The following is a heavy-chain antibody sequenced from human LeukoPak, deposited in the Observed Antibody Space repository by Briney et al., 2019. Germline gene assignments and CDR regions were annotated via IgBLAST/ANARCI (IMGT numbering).Heavy chain of an antibody. CDR1: GFTFSTYT. CDR2: ISGSSGDT. V-gene: IGHV3-23*01. J-gene: IGHJ3*02. D-gene: IGHD3-3*01. Sequence: GGSLRLSCTASGFTFSTYTMNWVRQAPGKGLEWVSTISGSSGDTYSADSVKGRFTISRDNSKNTLYLRMNSLRAVDTAVYYCARANLRFLELFHAFDIWGQGTMVTVSS. CDR3: ARANLRFLELFHAFDI.